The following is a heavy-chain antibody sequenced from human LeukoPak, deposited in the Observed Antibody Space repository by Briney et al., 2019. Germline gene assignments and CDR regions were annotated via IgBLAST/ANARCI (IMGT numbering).Heavy chain of an antibody. Sequence: SETLSLTCTVSGGPISSYYWSWIRQPPGKGLEWIGYIYYSGSTNYNPSLKSRVTISVDTSKNQFSLKLSSVTAADTAVYYCARVLVTMVRGVGAWFDPWGQGTLVTVSS. CDR3: ARVLVTMVRGVGAWFDP. J-gene: IGHJ5*02. CDR1: GGPISSYY. V-gene: IGHV4-59*01. D-gene: IGHD3-10*01. CDR2: IYYSGST.